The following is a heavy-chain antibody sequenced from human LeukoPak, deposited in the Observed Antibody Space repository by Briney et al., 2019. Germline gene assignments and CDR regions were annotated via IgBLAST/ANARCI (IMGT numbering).Heavy chain of an antibody. D-gene: IGHD3-9*01. J-gene: IGHJ5*02. CDR1: GGSISSGGYS. CDR2: IYHSGST. V-gene: IGHV4-30-2*01. CDR3: ARARGDILTGSNWFDP. Sequence: SETLSLTCAVSGGSISSGGYSWSWIRQPPGKGLEWIGYIYHSGSTYYNPSLKSRVTISVDRSKNQFSLKLSSVTAADTAVYYCARARGDILTGSNWFDPWGQGTLVTVSS.